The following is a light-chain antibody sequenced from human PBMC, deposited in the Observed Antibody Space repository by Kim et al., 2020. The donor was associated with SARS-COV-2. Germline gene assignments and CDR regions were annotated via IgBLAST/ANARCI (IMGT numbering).Light chain of an antibody. V-gene: IGKV1-5*01. CDR1: QSISSW. J-gene: IGKJ2*01. Sequence: SASVGDRVTITCRASQSISSWLAWYQQKSGKAPKLLIYDASSLESGVPSRFSGSGSGTEFTLTISSLQPDDFATYYCQDYHSNPRTFGQGTKLEI. CDR2: DAS. CDR3: QDYHSNPRT.